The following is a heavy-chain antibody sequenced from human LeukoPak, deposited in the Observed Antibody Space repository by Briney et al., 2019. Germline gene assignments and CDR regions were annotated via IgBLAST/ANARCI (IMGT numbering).Heavy chain of an antibody. CDR3: ARETNYDILTGRWEYFDY. D-gene: IGHD3-9*01. CDR1: GGSISSYY. J-gene: IGHJ4*02. CDR2: IYYSGST. V-gene: IGHV4-59*12. Sequence: SETLSLTCTVSGGSISSYYWSWIRQPPGKGLEWIGYIYYSGSTNYNPSLKSRVTISVDTSKNQFSLKLSSVTAADTAVYYCARETNYDILTGRWEYFDYWGQGTLVTVSS.